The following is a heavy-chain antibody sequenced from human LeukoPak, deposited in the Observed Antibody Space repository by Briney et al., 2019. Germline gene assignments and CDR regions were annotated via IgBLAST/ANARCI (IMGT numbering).Heavy chain of an antibody. J-gene: IGHJ4*02. Sequence: SETLSLTCTVSGGSISSYYWLWLRQPPGKGLEWMGYIYYSGSTNYNPSLKSRVTISVDTSKNQLSLKLSSVTAADTAVYYCARAPGVQHIVVKWVEYYFDYWGQGTLVTVSS. CDR1: GGSISSYY. CDR2: IYYSGST. D-gene: IGHD2-21*01. V-gene: IGHV4-59*08. CDR3: ARAPGVQHIVVKWVEYYFDY.